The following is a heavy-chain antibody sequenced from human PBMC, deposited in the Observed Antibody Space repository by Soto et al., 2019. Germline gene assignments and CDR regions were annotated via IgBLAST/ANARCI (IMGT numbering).Heavy chain of an antibody. CDR3: TRRYCTSGHGSSDFDY. CDR2: IKTKVETYAT. CDR1: GFTLSGFD. V-gene: IGHV3-73*01. J-gene: IGHJ4*02. D-gene: IGHD2-8*01. Sequence: EVQLVESGGGLVQPGGSLKLSCAASGFTLSGFDIHWVRQASGEGLEWVGRIKTKVETYATALAASVKGRFTLSRDDPRNTAYLEMSSLKAEDTAVYYCTRRYCTSGHGSSDFDYWGQGTLVTVSS.